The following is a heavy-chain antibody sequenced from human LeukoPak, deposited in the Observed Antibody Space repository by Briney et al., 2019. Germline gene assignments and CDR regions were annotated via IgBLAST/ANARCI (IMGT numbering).Heavy chain of an antibody. D-gene: IGHD3-3*01. CDR2: INSDGNST. CDR1: GFTFSSYW. J-gene: IGHJ6*02. Sequence: PGGSLRLSCAASGFTFSSYWMHWVRQAPGKGLVWVSRINSDGNSTSYADSVKGRFTISRDNAKNTLYLQMNSLRAEDTAVYYCARDSTYYDFWSGYSAYYYYGMDVWGQGTTVTVSS. V-gene: IGHV3-74*01. CDR3: ARDSTYYDFWSGYSAYYYYGMDV.